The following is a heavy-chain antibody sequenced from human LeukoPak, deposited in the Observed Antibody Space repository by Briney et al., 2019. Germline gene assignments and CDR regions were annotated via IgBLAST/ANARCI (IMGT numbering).Heavy chain of an antibody. CDR2: IYTSGST. D-gene: IGHD3-9*01. J-gene: IGHJ4*02. CDR3: AREGGYDILTGYYRFVDY. CDR1: GGSISSYY. V-gene: IGHV4-4*07. Sequence: SETLSLTCTVSGGSISSYYWSWIRQPAGKGLEWIGRIYTSGSTNYNPSLKSRVTMSVDTSKNQFSLKLSSVTAADTAVYYCAREGGYDILTGYYRFVDYWGQGTLVTVSS.